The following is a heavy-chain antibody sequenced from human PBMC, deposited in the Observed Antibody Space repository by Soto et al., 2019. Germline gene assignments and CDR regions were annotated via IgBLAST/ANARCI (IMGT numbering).Heavy chain of an antibody. D-gene: IGHD6-6*01. Sequence: QVQLQESGPGLVKPSETLSLTCTVSGGSISAFDWNWIRQPAGKGLEWIGRIYMSGTTTYNPSLKGRVTMSVDTSKSQFSLKLSSVTAADTAVYYCARSPSTSSIGTFDFWGLGAMVTVSS. J-gene: IGHJ3*01. CDR3: ARSPSTSSIGTFDF. CDR1: GGSISAFD. V-gene: IGHV4-4*07. CDR2: IYMSGTT.